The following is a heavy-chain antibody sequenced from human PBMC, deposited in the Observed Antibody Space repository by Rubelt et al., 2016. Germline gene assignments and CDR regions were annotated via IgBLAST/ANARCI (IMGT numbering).Heavy chain of an antibody. J-gene: IGHJ3*02. Sequence: QLQLQESGPGLVKPSETLSLTCTVSGGSISSYYWSWIRQPPGKGLEWIGYIYYSGSTNYNPSLKSLVTISVDTSKNQFSLKLSSVTAADTAVYYCAREAYYYDSSGVAFDIWGQGTMVTVSS. CDR3: AREAYYYDSSGVAFDI. V-gene: IGHV4-59*01. CDR1: GGSISSYY. D-gene: IGHD3-22*01. CDR2: IYYSGST.